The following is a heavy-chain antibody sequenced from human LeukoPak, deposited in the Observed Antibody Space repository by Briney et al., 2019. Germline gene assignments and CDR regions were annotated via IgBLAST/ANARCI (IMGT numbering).Heavy chain of an antibody. V-gene: IGHV3-7*01. D-gene: IGHD5-18*01. Sequence: GGSLRLSCAASGFDFSSQWMSWVRQAPGKGLEWVAIVNQGATQKYYVDSVKGRFTISRDNAENSLYLQMNSLRADDTAVYYCARGEGYSYGGYMDVWGKGTTVTVSS. CDR1: GFDFSSQW. J-gene: IGHJ6*03. CDR3: ARGEGYSYGGYMDV. CDR2: VNQGATQK.